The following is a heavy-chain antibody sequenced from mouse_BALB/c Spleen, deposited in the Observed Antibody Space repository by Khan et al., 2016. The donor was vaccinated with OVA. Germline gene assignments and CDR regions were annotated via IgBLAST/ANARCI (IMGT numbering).Heavy chain of an antibody. CDR1: GYTFKNHG. J-gene: IGHJ4*01. CDR2: INTYTGEP. D-gene: IGHD1-2*01. V-gene: IGHV9-3-1*01. CDR3: ASPPFISYVMVY. Sequence: QVQLQQSGPELKKPGETVKISCKASGYTFKNHGMNWVKQAPGKGLKWMGWINTYTGEPTYVEDFKGRFAFSLETSASTAYLQINNLKNEDTATYFCASPPFISYVMVYWGQGTSVTVSA.